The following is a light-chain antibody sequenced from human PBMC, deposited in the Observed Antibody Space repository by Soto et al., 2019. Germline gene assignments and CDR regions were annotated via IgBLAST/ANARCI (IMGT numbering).Light chain of an antibody. V-gene: IGKV3-15*01. J-gene: IGKJ1*01. CDR3: QQYNDWPRT. Sequence: DIVMTQSPATLSVSPGERATLSCRASQSVSSKLAWYQQKRGQAPRLLMYGASTRATGIPVRFSGSGSGTEFPLIISSLQSEDFAVYYCQQYNDWPRTFGQGTKVEIK. CDR1: QSVSSK. CDR2: GAS.